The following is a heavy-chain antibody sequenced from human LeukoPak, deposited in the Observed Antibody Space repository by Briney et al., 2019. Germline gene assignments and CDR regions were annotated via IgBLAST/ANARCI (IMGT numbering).Heavy chain of an antibody. V-gene: IGHV3-30*18. Sequence: GRSLRLFCAASGFTFSSYGMHWVRQAPGKGLEWVAVISYDGSNKYYADSVKGRFTISRDNSKNTLYLQMNSLRAEDTAVYYCAKPTVGATYYFDYWGQGTLVTVSS. CDR3: AKPTVGATYYFDY. CDR1: GFTFSSYG. J-gene: IGHJ4*02. D-gene: IGHD1-26*01. CDR2: ISYDGSNK.